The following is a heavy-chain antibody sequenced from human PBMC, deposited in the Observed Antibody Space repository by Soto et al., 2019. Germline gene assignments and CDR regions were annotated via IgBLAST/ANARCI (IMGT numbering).Heavy chain of an antibody. Sequence: QVQLQQWGAGLLKPSETPSLPRAVYGWSFSGYYWSWIRQPPGKGLEWIGEINHSGSTNYNPSLKSRVTISVDTSKNQFSLKLSSVTAADTAVYYCARGRRGSGYFDLWGRGTLVTVSS. CDR3: ARGRRGSGYFDL. J-gene: IGHJ2*01. CDR1: GWSFSGYY. D-gene: IGHD3-10*01. V-gene: IGHV4-34*01. CDR2: INHSGST.